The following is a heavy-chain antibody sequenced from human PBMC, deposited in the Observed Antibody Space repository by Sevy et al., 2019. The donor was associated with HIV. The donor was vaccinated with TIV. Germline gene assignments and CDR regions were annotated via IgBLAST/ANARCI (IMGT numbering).Heavy chain of an antibody. J-gene: IGHJ4*02. D-gene: IGHD3-9*01. V-gene: IGHV3-48*02. CDR2: ISSSSSTI. Sequence: GGSLRLSCAASGFTFSSYSMNWVRQAPGKGLEWVSYISSSSSTIYYADSVKGRFTISRDNAKNSLYLQMNSLRDEDTVVYYGARDPAEPDYYDILTGYKKVFDYWGQGTLVTVSS. CDR3: ARDPAEPDYYDILTGYKKVFDY. CDR1: GFTFSSYS.